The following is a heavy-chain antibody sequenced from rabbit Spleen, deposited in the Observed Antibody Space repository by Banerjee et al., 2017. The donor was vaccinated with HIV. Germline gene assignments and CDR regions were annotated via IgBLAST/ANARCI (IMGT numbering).Heavy chain of an antibody. V-gene: IGHV1S7*01. CDR1: GFDFSRYY. Sequence: QLVESGGGLVQPGGSLKVSCKASGFDFSRYYMSWVRQAPGKGLEWIGDIDPIFGIAVYASWVNGRFTISSHNAQNTLYLQLNSLTAADTATYFCVKEVAGKFGLWGQGTLVTVS. J-gene: IGHJ3*01. CDR3: VKEVAGKFGL. CDR2: IDPIFGIA. D-gene: IGHD4-1*01.